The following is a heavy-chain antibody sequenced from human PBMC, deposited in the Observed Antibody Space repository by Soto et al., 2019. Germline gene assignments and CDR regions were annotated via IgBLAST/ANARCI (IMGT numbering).Heavy chain of an antibody. Sequence: EVQLLESGGGLVQPGGSLTLSCAASGFTFDTYAMTWVRQAPGKGLEWVSAISGRGDGTYYADSVKGRFTISRDNSKNTVFLQMNILRAEDTALYYCAKYNNYWDEDYWGQGTLVTVSS. J-gene: IGHJ4*02. V-gene: IGHV3-23*01. CDR2: ISGRGDGT. CDR1: GFTFDTYA. D-gene: IGHD1-20*01. CDR3: AKYNNYWDEDY.